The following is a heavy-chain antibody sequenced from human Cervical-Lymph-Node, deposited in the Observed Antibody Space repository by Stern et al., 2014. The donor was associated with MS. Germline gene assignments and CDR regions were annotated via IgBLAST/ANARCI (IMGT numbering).Heavy chain of an antibody. CDR3: TRRCSDYSCESDFDY. J-gene: IGHJ4*02. CDR2: IWYEGPSR. D-gene: IGHD3-22*01. Sequence: VQLVESGGGVVQPGTSLRLSWEASGFSFSDYGMQWVRPAPAKGLAWVAVIWYEGPSRSYAASVRSRFTISRDNSKNTLYLQMNNLRIEDTAMYFCTRRCSDYSCESDFDYWGQGTLVTVSS. V-gene: IGHV3-33*01. CDR1: GFSFSDYG.